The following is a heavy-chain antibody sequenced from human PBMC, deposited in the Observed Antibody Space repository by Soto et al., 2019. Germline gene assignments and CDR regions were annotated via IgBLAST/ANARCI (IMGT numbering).Heavy chain of an antibody. CDR3: AKNGQWLATPPEA. CDR2: ITDSGYTA. CDR1: GFSFGTFV. D-gene: IGHD6-19*01. V-gene: IGHV3-23*01. J-gene: IGHJ4*02. Sequence: EMQLLESGGASVQPGGSLRLSCAASGFSFGTFVMTWFRQAPGGGLEWVASITDSGYTASYAETVEGRFTVSRDNSKNQLHLQMNDLRPEDTATYYCAKNGQWLATPPEAWGQGTLVTVSS.